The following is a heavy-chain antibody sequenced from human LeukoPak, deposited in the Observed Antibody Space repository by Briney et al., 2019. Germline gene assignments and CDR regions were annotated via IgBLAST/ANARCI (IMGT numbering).Heavy chain of an antibody. D-gene: IGHD3-22*01. Sequence: PGGSLPLSRAPTGFTLVDYTLHWARQAPGKTLEGVSLISWYGTTYHTDSVKGRFTISRDNSKDSLYLQMDSLSSEDTAFVMYLRDESIGSFIVFWGHRTLGTVS. CDR1: GFTLVDYT. J-gene: IGHJ4*01. V-gene: IGHV3-43*01. CDR2: ISWYGTT. CDR3: LRDESIGSFIVF.